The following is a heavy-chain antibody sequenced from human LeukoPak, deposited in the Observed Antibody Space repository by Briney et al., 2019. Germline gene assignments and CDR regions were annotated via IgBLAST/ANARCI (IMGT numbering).Heavy chain of an antibody. V-gene: IGHV3-15*01. J-gene: IGHJ4*02. CDR2: IKSKSNGGTT. D-gene: IGHD4/OR15-4a*01. Sequence: PGGSLRLSCAASGFTFSAAWMNWVRQAPGKGLEWVGRIKSKSNGGTTDVAAPGRYRFTIARDYSKNTLNLQMDSLRTEDTAVYYCVADLPGTNSPYFDYWGQGTLVTVSS. CDR3: VADLPGTNSPYFDY. CDR1: GFTFSAAW.